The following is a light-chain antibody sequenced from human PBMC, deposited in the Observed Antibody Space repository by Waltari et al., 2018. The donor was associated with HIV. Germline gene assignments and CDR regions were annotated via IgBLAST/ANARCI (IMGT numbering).Light chain of an antibody. CDR2: RSS. CDR1: QNLYKW. V-gene: IGKV1-5*03. Sequence: DIQMTQSPSTLSASVGDRVTITCRASQNLYKWLAWFQQKPGKAPKLLIYRSSGLETGVPSRFSCSGSGTQFTLTITSLLPDDSATYFCQQYNGYPGTFGQGTKVEIK. J-gene: IGKJ1*01. CDR3: QQYNGYPGT.